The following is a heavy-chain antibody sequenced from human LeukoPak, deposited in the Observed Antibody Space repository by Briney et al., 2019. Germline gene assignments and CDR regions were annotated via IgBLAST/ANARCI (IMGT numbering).Heavy chain of an antibody. CDR3: ARDSYESSGRPSQY. D-gene: IGHD3-22*01. Sequence: SETLSLTCTVSGGSISRSSYYWGWIRQPPGKGLEWIGSIYYSGTTYYNSSLKSRVTISVDTSKNQFSLKLSSVTAADTAIYYCARDSYESSGRPSQYWGQGTLVTDSS. CDR1: GGSISRSSYY. J-gene: IGHJ4*02. V-gene: IGHV4-39*02. CDR2: IYYSGTT.